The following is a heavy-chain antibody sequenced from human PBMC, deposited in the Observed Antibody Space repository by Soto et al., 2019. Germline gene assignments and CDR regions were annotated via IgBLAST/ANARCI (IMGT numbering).Heavy chain of an antibody. CDR2: INHSGST. J-gene: IGHJ4*02. Sequence: QVQLQQWGAGLLKPSETLSLTCAVYGGSFSGYYWSWIRQPPGKGLEWIGEINHSGSTNYNPSLKSRVTISXXTXKXXFSLKLSSVTAADTAVYYCASSDILTGYYARSLDYWGQGTLVTVSS. CDR1: GGSFSGYY. CDR3: ASSDILTGYYARSLDY. D-gene: IGHD3-9*01. V-gene: IGHV4-34*01.